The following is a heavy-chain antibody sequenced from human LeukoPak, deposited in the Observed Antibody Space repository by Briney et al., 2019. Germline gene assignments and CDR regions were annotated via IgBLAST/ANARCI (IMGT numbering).Heavy chain of an antibody. CDR2: IYSGGST. CDR1: GFTVSSNY. V-gene: IGHV3-53*05. J-gene: IGHJ6*02. Sequence: GGSLRLSCAASGFTVSSNYMSWVRQAPGKGLEWVSVIYSGGSTYYADSVKGRFTISRDNSKNTLYLQMDSLRAEDTAVYYCARDLLDGYLHYYYYGMDVWGQGTTVTVSS. D-gene: IGHD5-24*01. CDR3: ARDLLDGYLHYYYYGMDV.